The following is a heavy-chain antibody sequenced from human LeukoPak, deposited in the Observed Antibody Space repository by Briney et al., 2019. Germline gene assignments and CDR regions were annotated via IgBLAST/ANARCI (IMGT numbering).Heavy chain of an antibody. CDR3: AKDPVIIIAAAVHYYYGMDV. Sequence: GGSLRLSCAASGFTFSSYGMHWVRQALGKGLEWVAVISYDGSNKYYADPVKGRYTISRDNSKNTLYLQMNSLRAEDTAVYYCAKDPVIIIAAAVHYYYGMDVWGQGTTVTVSS. CDR1: GFTFSSYG. CDR2: ISYDGSNK. J-gene: IGHJ6*02. D-gene: IGHD6-13*01. V-gene: IGHV3-30*18.